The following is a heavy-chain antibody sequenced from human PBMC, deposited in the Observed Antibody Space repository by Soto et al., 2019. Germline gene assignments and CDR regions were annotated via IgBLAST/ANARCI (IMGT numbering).Heavy chain of an antibody. J-gene: IGHJ6*02. D-gene: IGHD5-18*01. Sequence: SVKVSCKASGGTFSSYAISWVRQAPGQGLEWMGGIIPIFGTANYAQKFQGRVTITADESTSTAYMELSSLRSEDTAVYYCARHQLEVHYCYYYGMDVWGQGTTVTVSS. CDR3: ARHQLEVHYCYYYGMDV. CDR1: GGTFSSYA. V-gene: IGHV1-69*13. CDR2: IIPIFGTA.